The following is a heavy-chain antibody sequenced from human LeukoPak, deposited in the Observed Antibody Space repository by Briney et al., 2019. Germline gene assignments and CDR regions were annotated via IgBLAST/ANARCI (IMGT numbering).Heavy chain of an antibody. V-gene: IGHV1-46*01. D-gene: IGHD2-15*01. CDR3: ARFPSSSGGNY. Sequence: ASVKVSCKASGGTFSSYAISWVRQAPGQGLEWMGIINPSGGSTSYAQKFQGRVTMTRDTSTSTVYMELSSLRSEDTAVYYCARFPSSSGGNYWGQGTLVTVSS. J-gene: IGHJ4*02. CDR1: GGTFSSYA. CDR2: INPSGGST.